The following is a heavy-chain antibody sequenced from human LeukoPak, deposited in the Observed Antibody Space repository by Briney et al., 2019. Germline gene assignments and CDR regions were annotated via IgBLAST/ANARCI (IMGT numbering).Heavy chain of an antibody. CDR3: AKGSYYDSSGYYYWVY. V-gene: IGHV3-30*18. CDR2: ISYDGSNK. CDR1: GFTFSSYG. D-gene: IGHD3-22*01. J-gene: IGHJ4*02. Sequence: GGSLRLSCAASGFTFSSYGMHWVRQAPGKGLEWVAVISYDGSNKYYADSVKGRFTISRDNSKNTLYLQMNSLRAEDTAVYYCAKGSYYDSSGYYYWVYWGQGTLVTVSS.